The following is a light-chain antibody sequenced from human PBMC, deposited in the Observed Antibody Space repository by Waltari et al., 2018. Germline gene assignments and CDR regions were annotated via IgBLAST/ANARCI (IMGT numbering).Light chain of an antibody. CDR3: QSFDNMLSGGVV. Sequence: QSVLTPPPSVSGPPGQRVTISCSGNTSPLGAGPDVHWYQHLPGTAPKLRIYGNNNRPSGVPDRFSGSKSGTSASLAITGLQADDEADYFCQSFDNMLSGGVVFGGGTKLAVL. J-gene: IGLJ2*01. CDR1: TSPLGAGPD. V-gene: IGLV1-40*01. CDR2: GNN.